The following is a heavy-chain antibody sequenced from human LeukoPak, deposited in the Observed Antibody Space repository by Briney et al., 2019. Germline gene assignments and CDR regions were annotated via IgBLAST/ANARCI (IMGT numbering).Heavy chain of an antibody. D-gene: IGHD6-19*01. CDR2: IYSGGST. V-gene: IGHV3-53*01. CDR1: GFTVSSNY. Sequence: GGSLRLSCAASGFTVSSNYMSWVRQAPGKGLEWVSVIYSGGSTYYADSVKGRFTISRDNSKNTLYLQMNSLRAEDTAVYYRARARPQYSSGWYFDYWGQGTLVTVSS. J-gene: IGHJ4*02. CDR3: ARARPQYSSGWYFDY.